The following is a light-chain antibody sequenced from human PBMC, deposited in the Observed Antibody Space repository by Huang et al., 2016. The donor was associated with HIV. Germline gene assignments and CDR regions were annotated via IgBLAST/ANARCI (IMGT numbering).Light chain of an antibody. Sequence: EIVLTQSPGTLSLFPGERATRSCRASQSVSSSYLAWYQQKPGQAPRLLIYGASNGATGIPARFSGSGSGTDFTLTISRVEPEDFVVYYCQQYGGSPITFGQGTRLEIK. V-gene: IGKV3-20*01. CDR3: QQYGGSPIT. J-gene: IGKJ5*01. CDR2: GAS. CDR1: QSVSSSY.